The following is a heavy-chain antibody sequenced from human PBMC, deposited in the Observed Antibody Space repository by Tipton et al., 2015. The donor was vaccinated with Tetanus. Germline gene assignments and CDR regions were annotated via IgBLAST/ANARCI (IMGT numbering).Heavy chain of an antibody. CDR1: GFIFSSYG. CDR2: SWYDGTDK. V-gene: IGHV3-33*01. D-gene: IGHD2-15*01. J-gene: IGHJ4*02. CDR3: AREADCSGGSCFSGDFDN. Sequence: SLRLSCAVSGFIFSSYGIHWVRQAPGKGLEWVAVSWYDGTDKYYADSVKGRFTISRDNSKNTLYLQMNSLRAEDTAVYYCAREADCSGGSCFSGDFDNWGRGTQVTVSS.